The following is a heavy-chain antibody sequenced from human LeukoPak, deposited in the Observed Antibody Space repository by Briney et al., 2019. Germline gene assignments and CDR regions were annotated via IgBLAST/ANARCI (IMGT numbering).Heavy chain of an antibody. CDR2: IYYSGST. D-gene: IGHD3-22*01. V-gene: IGHV4-30-4*01. J-gene: IGHJ6*02. Sequence: SETLSLTCTVSGGSISSGDYYWSWIRQPPRKGLEWIGYIYYSGSTYYNPSLKSRVTISVDTSKNQFSLKLSSVTAADTAVYYCARDCLDSGCYYYGMDVWGQGTTVTVSS. CDR3: ARDCLDSGCYYYGMDV. CDR1: GGSISSGDYY.